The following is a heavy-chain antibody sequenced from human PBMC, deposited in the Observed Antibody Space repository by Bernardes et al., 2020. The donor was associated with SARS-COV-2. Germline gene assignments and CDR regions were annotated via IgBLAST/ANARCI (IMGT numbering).Heavy chain of an antibody. V-gene: IGHV4-34*01. J-gene: IGHJ6*02. D-gene: IGHD3-3*01. CDR3: ARGRLEWLLPTFYYYYYGMDV. Sequence: SETLSLTCAVYGGSFSGYYWSWIRQPPGKGLEWMGEINHSGSTNYNPSLKSRVTISVDTSKNQFSLKLSSVTAADTAVYYCARGRLEWLLPTFYYYYYGMDVWGQGTTVPVSS. CDR1: GGSFSGYY. CDR2: INHSGST.